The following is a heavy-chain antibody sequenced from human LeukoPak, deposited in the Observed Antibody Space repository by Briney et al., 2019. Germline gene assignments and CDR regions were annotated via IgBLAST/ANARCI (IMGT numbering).Heavy chain of an antibody. J-gene: IGHJ4*02. Sequence: GGSLRLSCAASGFTFSSYWMSWVRQAPGKGLEWVANIKQDGSEKYYVDSVKGRFTISRDNAKNSLYLQMNSLRAEDTAVYYCARVYRKDYFDYRGQGTLVTVSP. V-gene: IGHV3-7*01. CDR2: IKQDGSEK. CDR3: ARVYRKDYFDY. D-gene: IGHD1-26*01. CDR1: GFTFSSYW.